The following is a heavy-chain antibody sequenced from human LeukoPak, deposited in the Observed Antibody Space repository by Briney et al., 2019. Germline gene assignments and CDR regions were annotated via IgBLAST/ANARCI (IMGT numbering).Heavy chain of an antibody. D-gene: IGHD5-12*01. CDR2: INPNSGGT. CDR1: VDTFIGYY. CDR3: ARLPDILATFDY. V-gene: IGHV1-2*02. Sequence: ASLKVSCKASVDTFIGYYMHWVPQAPGQGLECMAWINPNSGGTNYAQKFQCRVTMTRDTSISTAYMELSRLRSDDTAVYYCARLPDILATFDYWGQGTLVTVSS. J-gene: IGHJ4*02.